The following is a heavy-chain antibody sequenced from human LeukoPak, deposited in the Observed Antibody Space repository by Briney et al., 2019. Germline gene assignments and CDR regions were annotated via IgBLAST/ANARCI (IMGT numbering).Heavy chain of an antibody. CDR2: INPNSGGT. CDR1: GYTFTSYY. J-gene: IGHJ4*02. Sequence: GASVKVSCKASGYTFTSYYMHWVRQAPGQGLEWMGWINPNSGGTNYAQKFQGRVTMTRDTSISTAYMELSRLRSDDTAVYYCARDIYYYDSSGKGPDYWGQGTLVTVSS. CDR3: ARDIYYYDSSGKGPDY. D-gene: IGHD3-22*01. V-gene: IGHV1-2*02.